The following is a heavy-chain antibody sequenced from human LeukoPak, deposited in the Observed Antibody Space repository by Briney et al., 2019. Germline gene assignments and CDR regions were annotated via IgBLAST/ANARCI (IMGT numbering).Heavy chain of an antibody. CDR1: GFTVSTNY. CDR2: IYSGGST. J-gene: IGHJ6*03. Sequence: GGSLRLSCAASGFTVSTNYMSWVRQAPGKGLEWVSLIYSGGSTYYADSVKGRFTISRDNSKNTLYLQMNSLRAEDTAVYYCARAPPGRYYYYYMDVWGKGTTVTVSS. CDR3: ARAPPGRYYYYYMDV. V-gene: IGHV3-66*02. D-gene: IGHD1-14*01.